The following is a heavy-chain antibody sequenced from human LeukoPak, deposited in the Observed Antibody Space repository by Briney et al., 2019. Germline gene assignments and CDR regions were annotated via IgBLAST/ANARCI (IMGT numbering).Heavy chain of an antibody. Sequence: SETLSLTCTVSGGSISSYYWSWIRQPPGKGLEWIGYIYYSGSTNYNPSLKSRVTISVDTSKNQFSLKLGSVTAADTAVYYCARDRGSQPFIDYWGQGTLVTVSS. CDR3: ARDRGSQPFIDY. V-gene: IGHV4-59*01. CDR2: IYYSGST. D-gene: IGHD1-26*01. CDR1: GGSISSYY. J-gene: IGHJ4*02.